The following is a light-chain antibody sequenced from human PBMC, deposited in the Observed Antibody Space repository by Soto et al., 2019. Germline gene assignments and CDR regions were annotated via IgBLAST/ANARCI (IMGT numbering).Light chain of an antibody. CDR1: QSVSNH. CDR3: QHYYDWPRT. J-gene: IGKJ1*01. CDR2: GAS. Sequence: EVVMTQSPATLSVSPGEGATLSCRASQSVSNHLAWYQQRPGQAPRLLIYGASTRATGIPARFSGSGSGTEFTLTISSLQSEYFALYYCQHYYDWPRTFGQGTKVEIK. V-gene: IGKV3-15*01.